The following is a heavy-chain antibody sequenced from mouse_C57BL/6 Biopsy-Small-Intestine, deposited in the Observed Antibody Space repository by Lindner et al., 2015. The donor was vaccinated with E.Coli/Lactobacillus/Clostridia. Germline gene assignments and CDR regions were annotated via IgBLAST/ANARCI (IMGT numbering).Heavy chain of an antibody. J-gene: IGHJ4*01. D-gene: IGHD4-1*01. CDR2: INPNYGTT. CDR3: ARRTNWDDSYAMDY. CDR1: GYSFTDYN. V-gene: IGHV1-39*01. Sequence: LQLQESGPELVKPGASVKISCKASGYSFTDYNMNWAKQSNGKSLEWIGVINPNYGTTSYNQKFKGKATLTVDQSSSTAYMQLNSLTSEDSAVYYCARRTNWDDSYAMDYWGQGTSVTVSS.